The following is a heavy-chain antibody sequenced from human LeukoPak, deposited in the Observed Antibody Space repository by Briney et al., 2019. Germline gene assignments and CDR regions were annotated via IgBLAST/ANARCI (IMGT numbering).Heavy chain of an antibody. CDR1: GFTFSLYA. CDR3: ARASTAVITLDSYDI. Sequence: PGRPLRLSCAASGFTFSLYAVHWVRQAPGKGLEWVAVISYDGTDKYYAGSVKGRFTISRDNSKNTLYLQMNSLRAEDTAIYYCARASTAVITLDSYDIWGQGTMVTVSS. J-gene: IGHJ3*02. V-gene: IGHV3-30-3*01. D-gene: IGHD4-23*01. CDR2: ISYDGTDK.